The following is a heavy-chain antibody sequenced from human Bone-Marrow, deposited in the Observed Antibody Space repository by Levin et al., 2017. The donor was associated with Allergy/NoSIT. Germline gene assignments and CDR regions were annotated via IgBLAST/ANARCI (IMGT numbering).Heavy chain of an antibody. CDR1: GYTFIGYY. J-gene: IGHJ4*02. D-gene: IGHD6-19*01. Sequence: AASVKVSCKTSGYTFIGYYIHWVRQAPGQGLEYMGWINPNNGGTKSAQKFQGRVALTRDTSLSTVYMELSSLTPDDTAFYYCARATGGIAVSAARLYYWGQGTLVTVSS. CDR2: INPNNGGT. CDR3: ARATGGIAVSAARLYY. V-gene: IGHV1-2*02.